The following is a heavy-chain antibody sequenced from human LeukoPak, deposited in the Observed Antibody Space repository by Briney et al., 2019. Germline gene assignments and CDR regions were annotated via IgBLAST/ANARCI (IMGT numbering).Heavy chain of an antibody. CDR1: GGSISTSNYY. CDR2: IFYSGST. J-gene: IGHJ6*03. CDR3: ARATSSYFYYMDV. Sequence: PSETLSLTCTVSGGSISTSNYYWGWIRQPPGKGLEWIGNIFYSGSTYYSPSLKSRVTISADTSKNQFSLNVSSVTAADTAVYYCARATSSYFYYMDVWGKGTTVTISS. D-gene: IGHD5-12*01. V-gene: IGHV4-39*07.